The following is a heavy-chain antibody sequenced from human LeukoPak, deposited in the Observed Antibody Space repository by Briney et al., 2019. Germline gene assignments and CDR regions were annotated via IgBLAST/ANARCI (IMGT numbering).Heavy chain of an antibody. Sequence: SETLSLTCTVSGGSISSYYWSWIRQPPGRGLEWIGYIYYSGSTNYNPSLKSRVTISVDTSKNQFSLKLSSVTAADTAVYYCARDDYDSSGNNAFDIWGQGTMVTVSS. V-gene: IGHV4-59*01. D-gene: IGHD3-22*01. CDR1: GGSISSYY. J-gene: IGHJ3*02. CDR2: IYYSGST. CDR3: ARDDYDSSGNNAFDI.